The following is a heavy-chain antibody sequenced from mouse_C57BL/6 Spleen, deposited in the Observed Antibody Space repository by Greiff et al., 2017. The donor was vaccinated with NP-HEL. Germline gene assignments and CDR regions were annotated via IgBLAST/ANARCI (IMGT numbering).Heavy chain of an antibody. D-gene: IGHD5-1*01. V-gene: IGHV1-80*01. CDR3: AREYHDY. Sequence: QVQLQQSGAELVKPGASLPLSFPASGYAFSSYWMNWVKQRPGKGLEWIGQIYPGDGDTTCNGKFQGKATLTADKSSSTAYMQLSSLTSEDAAVYCCAREYHDYWGQGTTLTVSS. J-gene: IGHJ2*01. CDR1: GYAFSSYW. CDR2: IYPGDGDT.